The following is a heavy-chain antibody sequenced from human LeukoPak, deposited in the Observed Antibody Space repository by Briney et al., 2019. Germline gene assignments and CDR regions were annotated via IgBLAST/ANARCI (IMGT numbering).Heavy chain of an antibody. V-gene: IGHV1-69*05. Sequence: ASVKVSCKASGGTFSSYAISWVRQAPGQGLEWVGGIIPIFGTANYAQKFQGRVTITTDESTSTAYMELSSLRSEDTAVYYCARARWRQRYFDYWGQGTLVTVSS. D-gene: IGHD6-25*01. CDR2: IIPIFGTA. CDR3: ARARWRQRYFDY. J-gene: IGHJ4*02. CDR1: GGTFSSYA.